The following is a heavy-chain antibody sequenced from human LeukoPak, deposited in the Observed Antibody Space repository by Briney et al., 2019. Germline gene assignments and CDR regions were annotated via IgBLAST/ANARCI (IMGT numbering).Heavy chain of an antibody. Sequence: VXVXXKAXXGTFXSXXISWVRXAPGXXLEXXXXXXPILGIANYAQKFQGRVTITADKSTSTAYMELSSLRSEDTAVYYCARGRYDSSGPLDGMDVWGQGTTVTVSS. V-gene: IGHV1-69*04. CDR2: XXPILGIA. CDR1: XGTFXSXX. D-gene: IGHD3-22*01. CDR3: ARGRYDSSGPLDGMDV. J-gene: IGHJ6*02.